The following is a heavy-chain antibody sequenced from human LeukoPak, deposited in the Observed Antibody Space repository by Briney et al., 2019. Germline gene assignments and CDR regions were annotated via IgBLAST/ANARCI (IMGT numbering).Heavy chain of an antibody. Sequence: GGSLRLSCAASGFTFSSYSMNWVRQAPGKGLEWVSSISSSSSHIYYADSVKGRFTLSRDNAKNSLYLQMNSLRAEDTAVYYCARTGGSYPYYFEYWGQGTLVTVSS. CDR1: GFTFSSYS. J-gene: IGHJ4*02. CDR3: ARTGGSYPYYFEY. V-gene: IGHV3-21*01. CDR2: ISSSSSHI. D-gene: IGHD1-26*01.